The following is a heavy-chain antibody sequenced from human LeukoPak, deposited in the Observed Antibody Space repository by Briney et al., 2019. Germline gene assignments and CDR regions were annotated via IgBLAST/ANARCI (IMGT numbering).Heavy chain of an antibody. CDR1: GGSISSSSYY. CDR3: ARRSGYDFWSGYQKYYFDY. CDR2: IYYSGST. D-gene: IGHD3-3*01. J-gene: IGHJ4*02. Sequence: KPSETLSLTYTVSGGSISSSSYYWGWIRQPPGKGLEWIGSIYYSGSTYYNPSLKSRVTISVDTSKNQFSLKLSSVTAADTAVYCCARRSGYDFWSGYQKYYFDYWGQGTLVTVSS. V-gene: IGHV4-39*07.